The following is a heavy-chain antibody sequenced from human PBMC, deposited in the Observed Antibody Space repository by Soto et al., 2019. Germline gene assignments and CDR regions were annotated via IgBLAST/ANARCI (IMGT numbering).Heavy chain of an antibody. V-gene: IGHV4-4*02. Sequence: PSETLSLTCAVSGGSITSDGWWSWVRQPPGKGLEWIGEIYHTGIVNYNPSLKSRVTISVDKCKNQFSLNVNSVTVADTAVYYCARGSRGSWYIYWGQGTLVTVSS. CDR1: GGSITSDGW. D-gene: IGHD6-13*01. CDR2: IYHTGIV. J-gene: IGHJ4*02. CDR3: ARGSRGSWYIY.